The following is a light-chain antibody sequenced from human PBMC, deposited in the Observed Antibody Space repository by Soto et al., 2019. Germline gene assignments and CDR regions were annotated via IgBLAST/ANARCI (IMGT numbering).Light chain of an antibody. CDR2: DVS. Sequence: QSVLTQPPSVSGSPGQSVTISCTGTSSDVGGYNRVSRYQQPPGKAPQLLIYDVSNRPSGGSTRFSGSKSGNTASLTISGLQAEDEADYYCTSYATGSAYVFGPGTKVTVL. J-gene: IGLJ1*01. CDR3: TSYATGSAYV. V-gene: IGLV2-18*02. CDR1: SSDVGGYNR.